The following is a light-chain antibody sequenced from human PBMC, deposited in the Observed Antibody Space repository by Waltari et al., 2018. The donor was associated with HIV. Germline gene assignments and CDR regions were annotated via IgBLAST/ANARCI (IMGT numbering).Light chain of an antibody. CDR2: KAS. V-gene: IGKV1-5*03. CDR1: QSISNW. Sequence: DIQMTQSPFTLSASVGDRVTITCRASQSISNWLAWYQQKPGKAPKLLIYKASSLESGVPSRFDGSGSGTEFTLTISSLQPDDFATYYCQQYNSYLITFGQGTRLEIK. CDR3: QQYNSYLIT. J-gene: IGKJ5*01.